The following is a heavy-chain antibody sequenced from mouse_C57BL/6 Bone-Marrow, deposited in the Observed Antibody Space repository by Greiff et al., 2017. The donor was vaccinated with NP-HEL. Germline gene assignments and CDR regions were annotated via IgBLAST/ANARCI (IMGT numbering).Heavy chain of an antibody. CDR3: ARLITMVVAYYYAMDY. CDR2: ISSGSSTI. D-gene: IGHD1-1*01. J-gene: IGHJ4*01. Sequence: EVMLVESGGGLVKPGGSLKLSCAASGFTFSDYGMHWVRQAPEKGLEWVAYISSGSSTIYYADTVKGRFTISRDNAKNTLFLQMTSLRSEDTAMYYCARLITMVVAYYYAMDYWGQGTSVTVSS. CDR1: GFTFSDYG. V-gene: IGHV5-17*01.